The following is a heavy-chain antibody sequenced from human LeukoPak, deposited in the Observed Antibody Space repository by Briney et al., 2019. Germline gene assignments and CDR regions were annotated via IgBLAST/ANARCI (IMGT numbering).Heavy chain of an antibody. Sequence: GRSLRLSCAASGFTFSYYGMHWVRQAPGKGLEWVVVISYDGSNEYYADSVKGRFTISRDNSKNTLYLQMNSLRAEDTAVYYCARASYGSESPGPFYYGVDVWGQGTTVTVSS. J-gene: IGHJ6*02. D-gene: IGHD3-10*01. CDR1: GFTFSYYG. CDR2: ISYDGSNE. CDR3: ARASYGSESPGPFYYGVDV. V-gene: IGHV3-30*03.